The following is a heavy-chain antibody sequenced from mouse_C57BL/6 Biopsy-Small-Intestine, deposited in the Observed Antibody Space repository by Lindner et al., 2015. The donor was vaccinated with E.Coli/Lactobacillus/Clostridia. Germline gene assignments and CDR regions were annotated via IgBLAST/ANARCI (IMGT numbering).Heavy chain of an antibody. CDR1: GYTFTDYH. CDR2: IDLTTGGT. V-gene: IGHV1-22*01. J-gene: IGHJ4*01. Sequence: SVKVSCKASGYTFTDYHIRWVRQAPGQGLEWMGWIDLTTGGTNFAQKFQGRVTMTRDTSISTAYMDLTRLTSDDTAVYYCARDRVVVVPSAQDYYYAMDVWGQGTTVTVSS. D-gene: IGHD2-13*01. CDR3: ARDRVVVVPSAQDYYYAMDV.